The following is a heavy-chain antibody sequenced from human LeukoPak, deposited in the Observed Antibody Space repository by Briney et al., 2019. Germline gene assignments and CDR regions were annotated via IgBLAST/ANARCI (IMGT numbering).Heavy chain of an antibody. CDR3: ARGSSHSSSSGRRSYYYYGMDV. CDR2: INHSGST. Sequence: PSETLSLTCAVYGGSFTGYYWSWIRQPPGKGLEWIGEINHSGSTNYNPSLKSRVTISVDTSKNQFSLKLSSVTAADTAVYYCARGSSHSSSSGRRSYYYYGMDVWGQGTTVTVSS. D-gene: IGHD6-6*01. CDR1: GGSFTGYY. J-gene: IGHJ6*02. V-gene: IGHV4-34*01.